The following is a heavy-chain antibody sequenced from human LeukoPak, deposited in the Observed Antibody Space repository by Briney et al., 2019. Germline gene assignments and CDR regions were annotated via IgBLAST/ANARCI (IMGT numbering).Heavy chain of an antibody. CDR3: VRVPITIFGVVTTYFDY. CDR1: GYTFTSYG. D-gene: IGHD3-3*01. Sequence: ASVKVSCKASGYTFTSYGISWVRQAPGQGLEWMGWISAYNGNTNYAQKLQGRVTMTTDTSTSTAYMELRSLRSDDTAVYYCVRVPITIFGVVTTYFDYWGQGTLVTVSS. V-gene: IGHV1-18*01. CDR2: ISAYNGNT. J-gene: IGHJ4*02.